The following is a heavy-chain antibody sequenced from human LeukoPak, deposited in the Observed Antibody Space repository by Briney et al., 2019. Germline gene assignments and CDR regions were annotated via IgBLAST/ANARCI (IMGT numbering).Heavy chain of an antibody. CDR3: ARVYRRYFDY. D-gene: IGHD1-14*01. Sequence: HPGGSLRLSCAASGFTFNTYTMNWVRQAPGKGLEWVSYISSSSSSIYYADAVKGRFTISRDNAKNSLYLQMNSLRAEDTAVYYCARVYRRYFDYWGQGTLVTVSS. CDR2: ISSSSSSI. V-gene: IGHV3-48*01. CDR1: GFTFNTYT. J-gene: IGHJ4*02.